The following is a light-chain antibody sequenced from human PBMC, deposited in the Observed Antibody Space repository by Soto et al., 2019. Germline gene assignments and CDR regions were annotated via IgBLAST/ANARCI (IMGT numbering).Light chain of an antibody. CDR1: QSIGNY. V-gene: IGKV1-39*01. J-gene: IGKJ1*01. CDR2: ATS. Sequence: DIQMTQSPSSLSASIGDRVTITCRAGQSIGNYLNWYQQKPGKAPNLLIYATSSLQSGVPSRFSGSGSGTEFTLTISSLQREDFEIYYCQQSYSSTWTVGQGTKVDIK. CDR3: QQSYSSTWT.